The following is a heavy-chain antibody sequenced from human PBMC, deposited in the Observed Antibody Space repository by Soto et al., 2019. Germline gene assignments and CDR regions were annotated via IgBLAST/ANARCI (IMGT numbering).Heavy chain of an antibody. Sequence: GGSLRLSCAASGFTFDDYAMHWVRQAPGKGLEWVSGISWNSDNIDYADSVKGRFTISRDNAKNSLYLQMNSLRAEDTALYYCAKDMLATPYDSSGCSDFWGQGTLVTVSS. D-gene: IGHD3-22*01. CDR3: AKDMLATPYDSSGCSDF. CDR2: ISWNSDNI. J-gene: IGHJ4*02. CDR1: GFTFDDYA. V-gene: IGHV3-9*01.